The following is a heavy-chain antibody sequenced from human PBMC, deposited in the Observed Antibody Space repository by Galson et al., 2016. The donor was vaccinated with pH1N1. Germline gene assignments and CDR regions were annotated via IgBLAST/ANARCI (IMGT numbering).Heavy chain of an antibody. CDR2: ISYHGENI. CDR1: GFPFSTYG. D-gene: IGHD6-13*01. Sequence: SLRLSCAASGFPFSTYGMHWVLQAPGKGLEWLAVISYHGENIHYADSVKGRFTISRDNSKNTLFLQMSRLRSQDMAVYYCAKGASAAATLDYWGRGTLLTVSS. V-gene: IGHV3-30*18. J-gene: IGHJ4*02. CDR3: AKGASAAATLDY.